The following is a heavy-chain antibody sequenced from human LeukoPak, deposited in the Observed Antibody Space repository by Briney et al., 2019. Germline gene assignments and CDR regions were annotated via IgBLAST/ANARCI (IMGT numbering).Heavy chain of an antibody. D-gene: IGHD3-10*01. CDR3: ARLYGSGSYYNMQGNRFDP. J-gene: IGHJ5*02. CDR1: GYSFTSYW. CDR2: IYPGDSDT. V-gene: IGHV5-51*01. Sequence: PGASLKISSKGSGYSFTSYWIGWVRQMPGQGLEWMGFIYPGDSDTRYSPSFQGQVTISADKSISTAYLQWSSLKASDTAMYYCARLYGSGSYYNMQGNRFDPWGQGTLVTVSS.